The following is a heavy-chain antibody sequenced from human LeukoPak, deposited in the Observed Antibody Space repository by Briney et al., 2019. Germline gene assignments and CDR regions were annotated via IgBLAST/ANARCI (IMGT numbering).Heavy chain of an antibody. CDR3: ARNAYDM. J-gene: IGHJ3*02. V-gene: IGHV3-7*01. CDR1: GFTFSSYW. CDR2: INQDGSDK. Sequence: GGSLRLSCAASGFTFSSYWMSWVRQAPGKGREWVANINQDGSDKNYMYSVKGRFTISRDNTKNSLYLQMKSLRVEDTAVYYCARNAYDMWGEGTMVTVSS.